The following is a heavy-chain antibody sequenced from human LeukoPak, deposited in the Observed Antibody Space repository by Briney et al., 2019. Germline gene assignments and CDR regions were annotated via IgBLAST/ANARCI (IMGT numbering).Heavy chain of an antibody. V-gene: IGHV4-59*01. J-gene: IGHJ4*02. Sequence: SETLSLTCTVSGGSISSYYWSWIRQPPGKGLEWIGYIYYSGSTNYNPSLKSRVTISVDTSKNQFCLKLSSVTAADTAVYYCARGPRGYSYGYLGYWGQGTLVTVSS. CDR1: GGSISSYY. D-gene: IGHD5-18*01. CDR3: ARGPRGYSYGYLGY. CDR2: IYYSGST.